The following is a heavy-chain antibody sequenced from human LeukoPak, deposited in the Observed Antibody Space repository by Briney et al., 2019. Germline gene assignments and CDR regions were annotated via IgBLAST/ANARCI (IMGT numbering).Heavy chain of an antibody. V-gene: IGHV1-2*02. CDR1: GYTFTSYG. Sequence: ASVKVSCKASGYTFTSYGISWVRQAPGQGLEWMGWINPNSGGTNYARKFQGRVTMTRDTSISTAYMELSRLRSDDTAVYYCARRALRGYNYMGVFDIWGQGTIVTVSS. J-gene: IGHJ3*02. CDR3: ARRALRGYNYMGVFDI. D-gene: IGHD5-24*01. CDR2: INPNSGGT.